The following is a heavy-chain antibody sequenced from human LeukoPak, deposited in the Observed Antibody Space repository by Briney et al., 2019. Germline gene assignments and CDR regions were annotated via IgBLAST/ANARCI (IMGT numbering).Heavy chain of an antibody. CDR1: GFTFSNYW. J-gene: IGHJ4*02. Sequence: GGSLRLSCVASGFTFSNYWMHWVRQAPGKGLVWVSRITSDGTATTYADSVKGRFTISRDNAKNTLYLQMNSLRVEDTALYYCARGYNYASDFDSWGQGTLVSVSS. D-gene: IGHD5-24*01. V-gene: IGHV3-74*01. CDR3: ARGYNYASDFDS. CDR2: ITSDGTAT.